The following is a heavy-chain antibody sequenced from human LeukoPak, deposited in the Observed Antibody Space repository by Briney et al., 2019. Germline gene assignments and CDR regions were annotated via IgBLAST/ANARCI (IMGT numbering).Heavy chain of an antibody. J-gene: IGHJ4*02. V-gene: IGHV3-21*01. Sequence: GGSLRLSCAASGFTFSSYSMNWVRQAPGKGLEWVSSISSSSSYIYYADSVKGRFTIPRDNAKNSLYLQMNSLRAEDTAVYYCARDGDSYGYIFWGQGTLVTVSS. D-gene: IGHD5-18*01. CDR1: GFTFSSYS. CDR3: ARDGDSYGYIF. CDR2: ISSSSSYI.